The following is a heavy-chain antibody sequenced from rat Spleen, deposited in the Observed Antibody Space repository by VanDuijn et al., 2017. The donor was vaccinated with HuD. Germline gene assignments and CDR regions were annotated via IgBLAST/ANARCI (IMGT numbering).Heavy chain of an antibody. J-gene: IGHJ2*01. CDR1: GFIFSDYG. Sequence: EVQLVESGGGLIQPGRSLKLSCAASGFIFSDYGMAWVRQSPKKGLEWVATITYDGSNTYYRDSEKGRFTISRDNARSTLSLQMDSLRSEDTATYYCARRLYDYFDYWGQGVMVTVSS. CDR2: ITYDGSNT. V-gene: IGHV5-17*01. CDR3: ARRLYDYFDY. D-gene: IGHD1-2*01.